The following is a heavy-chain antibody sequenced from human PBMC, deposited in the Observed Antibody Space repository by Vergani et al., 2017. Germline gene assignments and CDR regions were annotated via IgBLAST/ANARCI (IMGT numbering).Heavy chain of an antibody. CDR3: AKDRLGSSSWYWDYYYYGMDV. D-gene: IGHD6-13*01. Sequence: QVQLVESGGGVVQPGRSLRLSCAASGFTFSSYGMHWVRQAPGKGLAWVAVISYDGSNKYYADSVKGRVTISRDNSKNTLYLQMNSLRAEDTSVYYCAKDRLGSSSWYWDYYYYGMDVWGQGTTVTVSS. V-gene: IGHV3-30*18. J-gene: IGHJ6*02. CDR2: ISYDGSNK. CDR1: GFTFSSYG.